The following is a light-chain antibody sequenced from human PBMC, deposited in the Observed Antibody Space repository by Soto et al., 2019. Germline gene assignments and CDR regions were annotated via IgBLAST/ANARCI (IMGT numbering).Light chain of an antibody. CDR1: SSDVGYYDY. CDR2: EVT. Sequence: QSVLTQPPSASGSPGQSVTISCTGTSSDVGYYDYVSWYQQHPGKAPKLMIYEVTKRPSGVPYRFSGSKSGNTASLTVSGLQDEDEADYYCSSYAGSNVLVFGTGTKLTVL. J-gene: IGLJ1*01. CDR3: SSYAGSNVLV. V-gene: IGLV2-8*01.